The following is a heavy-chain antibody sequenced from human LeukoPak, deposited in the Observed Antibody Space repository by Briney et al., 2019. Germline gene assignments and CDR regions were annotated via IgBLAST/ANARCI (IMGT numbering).Heavy chain of an antibody. V-gene: IGHV3-30*02. J-gene: IGHJ4*02. CDR3: AKGGPYSGSWYGFDY. Sequence: GGSLRLSCAASGFTFNTYGMHWVRQAPGKGLEWVAFIPFDGSNKYYADSVEGRFTISRDNSKNTLYLQMNSLRAEDTAVYYCAKGGPYSGSWYGFDYWGQGTLVTVSS. CDR2: IPFDGSNK. D-gene: IGHD6-13*01. CDR1: GFTFNTYG.